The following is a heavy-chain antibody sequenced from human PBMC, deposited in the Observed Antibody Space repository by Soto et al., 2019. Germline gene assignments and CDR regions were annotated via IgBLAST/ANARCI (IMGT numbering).Heavy chain of an antibody. CDR3: ARDRDYYGSGNYYNRIDF. CDR1: GGIFNTYA. D-gene: IGHD3-10*01. Sequence: VQLVQSGPEVKEPGSSVKLTCKVSGGIFNTYAISWLRQAPGQGLEWMGGIIPIFGTPNYAQRFQGRGTYAADGATSTAYMELSRLRSDESAVYYCARDRDYYGSGNYYNRIDFWGQGTLVSVSS. CDR2: IIPIFGTP. V-gene: IGHV1-69*01. J-gene: IGHJ4*02.